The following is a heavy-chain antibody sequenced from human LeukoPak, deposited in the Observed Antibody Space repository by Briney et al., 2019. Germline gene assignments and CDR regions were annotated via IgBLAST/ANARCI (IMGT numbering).Heavy chain of an antibody. Sequence: SETLSLTCAVYGGSFSGYYWSWIRQPPGKGLEWIGEINHSGSTNYNPSLKSRVTISVDTSKNQFSLKLSSVTAADTAVYYCARGLRWAYYYDSSGYFHWSDPWGQGTLVTVSS. J-gene: IGHJ5*02. CDR3: ARGLRWAYYYDSSGYFHWSDP. CDR1: GGSFSGYY. V-gene: IGHV4-34*01. CDR2: INHSGST. D-gene: IGHD3-22*01.